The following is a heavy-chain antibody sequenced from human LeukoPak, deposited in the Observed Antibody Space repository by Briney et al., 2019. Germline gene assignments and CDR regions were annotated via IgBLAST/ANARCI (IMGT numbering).Heavy chain of an antibody. D-gene: IGHD3-22*01. J-gene: IGHJ4*02. CDR2: ISYDGSNK. V-gene: IGHV3-30-3*01. CDR1: GFTFSSYA. CDR3: ARSYDTSGYYLAVYFDY. Sequence: GGSLRLSCAASGFTFSSYAMHWVRQAPGKGLEWVAVISYDGSNKYYADSVKGRFTISRDNSKNTLYLQMNSLRAEDTAVYYCARSYDTSGYYLAVYFDYWGQGTLVTVSS.